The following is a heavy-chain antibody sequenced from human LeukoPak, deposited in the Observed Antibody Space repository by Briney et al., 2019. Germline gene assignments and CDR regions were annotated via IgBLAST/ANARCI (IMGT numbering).Heavy chain of an antibody. CDR3: ARDYYDSSGYYFGSY. D-gene: IGHD3-22*01. Sequence: GGSLRLSCAASGFTFSSYNMNWVRQAPGKGLEWVSYISSSSTIYYADSVKGRFTISRDNAKNSLYLQMNSLRAEDTAVYYCARDYYDSSGYYFGSYWGQGTLVTVSS. CDR1: GFTFSSYN. J-gene: IGHJ4*02. CDR2: ISSSSTI. V-gene: IGHV3-48*04.